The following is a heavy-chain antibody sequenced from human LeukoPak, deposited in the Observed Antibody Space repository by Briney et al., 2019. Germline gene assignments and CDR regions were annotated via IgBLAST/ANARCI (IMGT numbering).Heavy chain of an antibody. J-gene: IGHJ3*02. Sequence: GGSLRLSCTASGFTFSSYAMSWVRQAPGKGLEWVSAISGSGGSTYYADSVKGRFTISRDNSKNTLYLQMNSLRAEDTAVYYCAKDPWYYDSSGYYFPEKKDDAFDIWGQGTMVTVSS. V-gene: IGHV3-23*01. CDR3: AKDPWYYDSSGYYFPEKKDDAFDI. CDR1: GFTFSSYA. CDR2: ISGSGGST. D-gene: IGHD3-22*01.